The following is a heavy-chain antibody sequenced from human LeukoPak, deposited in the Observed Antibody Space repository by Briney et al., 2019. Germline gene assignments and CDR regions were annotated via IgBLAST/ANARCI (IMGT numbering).Heavy chain of an antibody. Sequence: GGSLRLSCAASGFTFSSYEMNWVRQAPGKGLEWISYISSSGRTTHYADSVKGRFTISRDNVRNSLYLQMNSLRAEDTAVYYCARSFMPLIVVYFDNWGQGTLVSVSS. CDR1: GFTFSSYE. V-gene: IGHV3-48*03. D-gene: IGHD3-22*01. CDR3: ARSFMPLIVVYFDN. CDR2: ISSSGRTT. J-gene: IGHJ4*02.